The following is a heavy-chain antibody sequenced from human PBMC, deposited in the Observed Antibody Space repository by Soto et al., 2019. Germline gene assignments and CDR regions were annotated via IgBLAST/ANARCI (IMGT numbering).Heavy chain of an antibody. CDR3: ARGAWVGATMNIISSNWFDP. J-gene: IGHJ5*02. CDR1: GDTFSSYS. V-gene: IGHV1-69*01. Sequence: QVRLVQSGAEVNKPGSSVKVSCKASGDTFSSYSISWVRQAPGQGLEWMGGIVPIFGTTVYAQKFQGRVTITADESTSTAYMELSSLRSEDTAVYYCARGAWVGATMNIISSNWFDPWGQGTLVTVSS. CDR2: IVPIFGTT. D-gene: IGHD1-26*01.